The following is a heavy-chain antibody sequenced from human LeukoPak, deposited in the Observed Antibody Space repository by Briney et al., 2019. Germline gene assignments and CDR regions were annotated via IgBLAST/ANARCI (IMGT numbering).Heavy chain of an antibody. Sequence: SETLSLTCTVSGGSISSYYCSWIRQPPGQGLERIGYIYYSGSTNYNPSLKSRVTISVDTSKNQFSLQLSSVTAADTAVYYCARARPYGGYGWWFDPWGQGTLVTVSS. CDR3: ARARPYGGYGWWFDP. J-gene: IGHJ5*02. D-gene: IGHD4-17*01. V-gene: IGHV4-59*01. CDR2: IYYSGST. CDR1: GGSISSYY.